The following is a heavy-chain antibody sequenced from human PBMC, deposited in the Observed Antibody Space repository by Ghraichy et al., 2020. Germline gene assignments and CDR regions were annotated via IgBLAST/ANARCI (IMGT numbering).Heavy chain of an antibody. J-gene: IGHJ4*02. CDR3: AKKGIVVTTVIRV. Sequence: GGSLRLSCAASGFTFSSYAMSWVRQAPGKGLEWVSTISGSGGSTYYADSVKGRFTISRDNSKNTLYLQMNSLRAEDTAVYYCAKKGIVVTTVIRVWGQGTLVTVSS. V-gene: IGHV3-23*01. CDR1: GFTFSSYA. D-gene: IGHD4-17*01. CDR2: ISGSGGST.